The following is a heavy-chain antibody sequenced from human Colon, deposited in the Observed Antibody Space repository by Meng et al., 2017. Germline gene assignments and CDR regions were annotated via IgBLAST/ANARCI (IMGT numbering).Heavy chain of an antibody. D-gene: IGHD4-17*01. CDR3: SRGPTTYFDY. Sequence: VLVQCSGHVLLESSQSLPHSGSVCGGSIRCGDYYWRWVWQPPGKCLEWIRDINCSRSTYYNPSLKSRVNMSIDTSKNQSSLKLSSVTAADTAGYYCSRGPTTYFDYWGQGTLVTVSS. J-gene: IGHJ4*02. V-gene: IGHV4-30-4*01. CDR1: GGSIRCGDYY. CDR2: INCSRST.